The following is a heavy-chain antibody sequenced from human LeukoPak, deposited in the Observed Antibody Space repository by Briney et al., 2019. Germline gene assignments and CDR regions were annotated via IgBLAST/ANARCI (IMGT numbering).Heavy chain of an antibody. J-gene: IGHJ4*02. Sequence: GSAKVSCMVSVYTPTELSMHWVRQAPGKGVEWMLGFDAEDGETIYAQTFEGRVSMTEDTSTDTPYMELSSLRSEDTAVYYCATAPLRRYSYGYSAIDYWRQGTLVTVSS. CDR3: ATAPLRRYSYGYSAIDY. CDR2: FDAEDGET. V-gene: IGHV1-24*01. D-gene: IGHD5-18*01. CDR1: VYTPTELS.